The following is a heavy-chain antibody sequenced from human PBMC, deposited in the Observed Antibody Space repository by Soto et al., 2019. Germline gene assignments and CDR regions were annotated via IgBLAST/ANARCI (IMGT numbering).Heavy chain of an antibody. D-gene: IGHD6-13*01. Sequence: QVQLQESGPGLGKPSETLSLTCTVSGGSISSYYWSWIRQPPGKGLEWIGYIYYSGSTNYNPSLKSRVTISVDTSKNQFSLKLSSVTAADTAVYYCARRYSSAFDIWGQGTMVTVSS. J-gene: IGHJ3*02. CDR1: GGSISSYY. CDR3: ARRYSSAFDI. V-gene: IGHV4-59*08. CDR2: IYYSGST.